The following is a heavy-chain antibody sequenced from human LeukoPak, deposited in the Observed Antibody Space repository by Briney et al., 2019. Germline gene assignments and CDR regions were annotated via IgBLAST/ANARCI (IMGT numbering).Heavy chain of an antibody. CDR3: ARSASGYDA. D-gene: IGHD5-12*01. J-gene: IGHJ5*02. V-gene: IGHV3-74*01. CDR1: GFPFSGYW. Sequence: GGSLRLSCAASGFPFSGYWMHWVRQAPGKGLVWFSRIDDGAGTTYADSVKGRFTISRDNAKNTLYLQMNSLRVEDTAVYYCARSASGYDAWGQGTLVTVSS. CDR2: IDDGAGT.